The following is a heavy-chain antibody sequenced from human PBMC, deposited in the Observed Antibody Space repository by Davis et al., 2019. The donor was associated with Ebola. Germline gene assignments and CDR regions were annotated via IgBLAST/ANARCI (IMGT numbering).Heavy chain of an antibody. CDR1: GYSFTSYW. Sequence: GESLKISCKGSGYSFTSYWIGWVRQMPGKGLEWMGIIYPGDSDTRYSPSFQGHVTISADKSISTAYLQWSSLKASDTAMYYCARHGSSSWYPFDYWGQGTLVTVSS. J-gene: IGHJ4*02. V-gene: IGHV5-51*01. CDR3: ARHGSSSWYPFDY. D-gene: IGHD6-13*01. CDR2: IYPGDSDT.